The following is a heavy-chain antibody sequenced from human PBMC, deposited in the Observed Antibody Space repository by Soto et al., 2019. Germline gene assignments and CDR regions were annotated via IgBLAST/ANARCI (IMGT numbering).Heavy chain of an antibody. CDR3: AKFRGPSYSYYYMDV. V-gene: IGHV3-23*01. J-gene: IGHJ6*03. CDR2: ISGSGRTT. D-gene: IGHD3-16*01. CDR1: GFTFGTYA. Sequence: EVQLLESGGGLVQPGGSLRLSCAASGFTFGTYAMKWLRQAPGRGLECVSFISGSGRTTYYAESVKGRFTVSRDNSKSTMYLQMNSLRAEDTALYYCAKFRGPSYSYYYMDVWGKGTMVTVSS.